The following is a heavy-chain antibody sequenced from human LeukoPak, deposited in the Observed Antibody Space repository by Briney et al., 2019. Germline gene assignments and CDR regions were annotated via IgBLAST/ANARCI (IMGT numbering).Heavy chain of an antibody. Sequence: SETLSLTCAVYGGSFSGYYWSWIRQPPGKGLEWIGEINHSGSTNYNPSLKSRVTISVDTSKTQFSLKMSSVTAADTAVCFCARQSSTGLAYWGQGTLVTVSS. D-gene: IGHD1-1*01. J-gene: IGHJ4*02. V-gene: IGHV4-34*01. CDR1: GGSFSGYY. CDR2: INHSGST. CDR3: ARQSSTGLAY.